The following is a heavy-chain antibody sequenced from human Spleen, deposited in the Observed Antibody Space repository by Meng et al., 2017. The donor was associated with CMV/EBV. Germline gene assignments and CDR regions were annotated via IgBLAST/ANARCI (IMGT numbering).Heavy chain of an antibody. D-gene: IGHD6-13*01. J-gene: IGHJ5*02. Sequence: GGSLRLSCAASGFTFSSYTMNWVRQAPGRGLEWVSGITWNSGTIDYADSVEGRFTISRDNAKKSLYLQMNSLRADDTALYYCAKDTGALSSWWIGSWGQGTLVTVSS. CDR2: ITWNSGTI. CDR3: AKDTGALSSWWIGS. V-gene: IGHV3-9*01. CDR1: GFTFSSYT.